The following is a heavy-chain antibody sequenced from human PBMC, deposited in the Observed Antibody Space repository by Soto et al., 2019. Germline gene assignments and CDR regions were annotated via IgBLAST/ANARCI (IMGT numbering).Heavy chain of an antibody. CDR1: GGTFSSYA. Sequence: SVKVSCKASGGTFSSYAISWVRQAPGQGLEWMGGIIPIFGTANYAQKFQGRVTITADKSTSTAYMELSSLRSEDTAVYYCARCLGLSVVAAIGHYGMDVWGQGTTVTVSS. J-gene: IGHJ6*02. CDR2: IIPIFGTA. V-gene: IGHV1-69*06. CDR3: ARCLGLSVVAAIGHYGMDV. D-gene: IGHD2-15*01.